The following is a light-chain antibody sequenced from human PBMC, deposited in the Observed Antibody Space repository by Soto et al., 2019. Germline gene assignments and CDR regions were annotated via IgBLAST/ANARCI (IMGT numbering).Light chain of an antibody. CDR1: QSVSSSY. CDR3: QQYGSSSWT. V-gene: IGKV3-20*01. J-gene: IGKJ1*01. CDR2: GAS. Sequence: EIVLTQSPGTLSLSPGERATLSCRASQSVSSSYLAWYQQKPGQAPRLLIYGASSRATGIPDSVSGSGSETDFTLTISRLEPEDLAVYYCQQYGSSSWTFGQGTKVEIK.